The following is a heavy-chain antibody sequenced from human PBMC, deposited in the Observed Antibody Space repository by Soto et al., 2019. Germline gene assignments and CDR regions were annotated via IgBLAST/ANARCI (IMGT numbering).Heavy chain of an antibody. Sequence: QITLKESGPTLVKPTQTLTLTCTFSGFSLSTRGVGVGWIRQPPGKALEGLALIYWDDDKRYRPSLKSRLTITKDTYKNQVVLTMANVDPVDTATYYCAHLLGGCSSKGCSPLRYDYWCQGILVTVSS. CDR2: IYWDDDK. V-gene: IGHV2-5*02. J-gene: IGHJ4*02. CDR1: GFSLSTRGVG. D-gene: IGHD2-2*01. CDR3: AHLLGGCSSKGCSPLRYDY.